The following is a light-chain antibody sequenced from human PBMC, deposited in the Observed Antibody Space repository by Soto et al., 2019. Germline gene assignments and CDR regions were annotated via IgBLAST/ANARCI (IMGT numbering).Light chain of an antibody. CDR2: DAS. J-gene: IGKJ2*01. CDR1: QSVGTY. CDR3: QQCSNWPPLYT. V-gene: IGKV3-11*01. Sequence: EIVLTQSPATLSLSPGERATLSCRASQSVGTYLAWYQQKPGQAPRLLISDASNRATGVPARFSGGGSGTDFTLTISSLEPEDFAVYDCQQCSNWPPLYTFGQGTQLEIK.